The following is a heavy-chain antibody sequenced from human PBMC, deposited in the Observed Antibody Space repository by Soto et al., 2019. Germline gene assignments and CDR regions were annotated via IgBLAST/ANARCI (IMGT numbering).Heavy chain of an antibody. J-gene: IGHJ4*02. CDR2: IYPGDSDT. CDR3: ARQIYDSDTGPNFQYYFDS. CDR1: GYNFGGYW. V-gene: IGHV5-51*01. Sequence: GESLKISCKGSGYNFGGYWIGWVRQMPGKGLEWIGIIYPGDSDTRYSPSFQGQVTISADKSISTAYLQWSSLRASDTAMYYCARQIYDSDTGPNFQYYFDSWGQGTPVTVSS. D-gene: IGHD3-22*01.